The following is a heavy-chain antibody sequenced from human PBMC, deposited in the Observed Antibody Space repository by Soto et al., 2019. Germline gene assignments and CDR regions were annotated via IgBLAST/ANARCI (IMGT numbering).Heavy chain of an antibody. J-gene: IGHJ4*02. D-gene: IGHD6-6*01. Sequence: EVQLVESGGGLVKPGGSLRLSCAASGFTFSSYSMNWVRQAPGKGLEWVSSISSSSSYIYYADSVKGRFTISRDNAKNSLYLQMNSLRAEDTAVYYCARDDRVADRPQVIDYWGQGTLVTVSS. CDR1: GFTFSSYS. CDR3: ARDDRVADRPQVIDY. V-gene: IGHV3-21*01. CDR2: ISSSSSYI.